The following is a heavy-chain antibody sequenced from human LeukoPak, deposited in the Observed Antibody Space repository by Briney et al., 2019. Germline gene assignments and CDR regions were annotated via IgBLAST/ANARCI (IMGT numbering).Heavy chain of an antibody. CDR3: ARGRTDYDFWSGYLFDY. Sequence: WAALMLSSGASGFPFSTYSMNWCRRAPGKGLEGFSSSSSSSSSKYYADSVKGSLTISRDNAKNSLDLQMNSLGAEDTAVYECARGRTDYDFWSGYLFDYWGQGTLVTVSS. J-gene: IGHJ4*02. CDR2: SSSSSSSK. D-gene: IGHD3-3*01. V-gene: IGHV3-21*01. CDR1: GFPFSTYS.